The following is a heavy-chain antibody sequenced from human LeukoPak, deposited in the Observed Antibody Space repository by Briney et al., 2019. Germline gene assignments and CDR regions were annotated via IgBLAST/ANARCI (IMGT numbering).Heavy chain of an antibody. J-gene: IGHJ6*03. CDR3: SRSHDYGGLYFYYYMDV. CDR2: LDSSGST. D-gene: IGHD4-23*01. Sequence: SETLSLTCTVSGGSISSRSDYWGWIRQTPGKGLEWIGNLDSSGSTYYNPSLKIRVTISVGTSTNPFSLNLRSVTAADTAIYFCSRSHDYGGLYFYYYMDVWGKGTTVTVSS. V-gene: IGHV4-39*02. CDR1: GGSISSRSDY.